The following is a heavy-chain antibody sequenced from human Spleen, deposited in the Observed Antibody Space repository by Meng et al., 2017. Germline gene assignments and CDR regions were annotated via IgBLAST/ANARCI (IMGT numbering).Heavy chain of an antibody. J-gene: IGHJ6*02. CDR2: INHSGST. D-gene: IGHD3-10*01. Sequence: SETLSLTCAVYGGSFSGYYWSWIRQPPGKGLEWIGEINHSGSTNYNPSLKSRVTISVDTSKNQFSLKLSSVTAADTAVYYCARRDMVSVGYYYYGMDVWGQGTTVTVSS. CDR1: GGSFSGYY. CDR3: ARRDMVSVGYYYYGMDV. V-gene: IGHV4-34*01.